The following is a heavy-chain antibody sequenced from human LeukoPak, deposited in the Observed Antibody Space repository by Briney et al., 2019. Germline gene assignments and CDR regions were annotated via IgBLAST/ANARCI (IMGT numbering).Heavy chain of an antibody. J-gene: IGHJ4*02. Sequence: SVKVSCKASGGTFSSYAISWVRQAPGRGLEWMGGIIPIFGTANYAQKFQGRVTITADESTSTAYMELSSLRSEDTAVYYCATDPTKDTLNDYWGQGTLVTVSS. CDR1: GGTFSSYA. V-gene: IGHV1-69*01. CDR3: ATDPTKDTLNDY. CDR2: IIPIFGTA. D-gene: IGHD2-15*01.